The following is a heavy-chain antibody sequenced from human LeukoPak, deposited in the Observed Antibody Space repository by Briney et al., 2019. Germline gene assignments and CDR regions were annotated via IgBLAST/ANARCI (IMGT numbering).Heavy chain of an antibody. CDR1: GFTFSSYA. Sequence: GGSLRLSCAASGFTFSSYAMSWVRQAPGRGLEWVSAISGSGGSTYYADSVKGRFTISRDNSKDTLYLQMNSLRAEDTAVYYCAKDRRNSYGDDAFDIWGQGTMVTVSS. J-gene: IGHJ3*02. V-gene: IGHV3-23*01. D-gene: IGHD5-18*01. CDR3: AKDRRNSYGDDAFDI. CDR2: ISGSGGST.